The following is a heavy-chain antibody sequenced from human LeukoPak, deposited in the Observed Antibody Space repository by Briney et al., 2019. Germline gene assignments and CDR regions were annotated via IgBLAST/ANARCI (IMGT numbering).Heavy chain of an antibody. CDR1: GYTFTSYG. CDR3: AKGYRTYYDFWSGYWCFDY. CDR2: ISAYNGNT. Sequence: ASVKVSCKASGYTFTSYGISWVRQAPGQGLEWMGWISAYNGNTNYAQKLQGRVTMTTDTSTSTAYMELRSLRSDDTAVYYCAKGYRTYYDFWSGYWCFDYWGQGTLVTVSS. D-gene: IGHD3-3*01. J-gene: IGHJ4*02. V-gene: IGHV1-18*01.